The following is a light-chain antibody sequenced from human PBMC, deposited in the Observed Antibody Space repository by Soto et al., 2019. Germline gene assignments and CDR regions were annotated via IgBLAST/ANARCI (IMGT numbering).Light chain of an antibody. J-gene: IGKJ4*01. V-gene: IGKV1-6*01. CDR1: QGIRND. Sequence: AIQMTQSPSSLSASEGDRVTITCQASQGIRNDLGWYQQKPGKAPKLLIYAASSLHSGVPSRFSGSGSGTDFTLTISSLQAEDFATYYCLQDYYYPFTFGEGTKVDIK. CDR3: LQDYYYPFT. CDR2: AAS.